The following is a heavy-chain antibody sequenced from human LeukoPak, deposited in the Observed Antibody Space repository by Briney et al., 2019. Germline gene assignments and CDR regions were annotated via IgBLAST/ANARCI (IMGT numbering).Heavy chain of an antibody. J-gene: IGHJ3*02. Sequence: PGGSLRLSCAASGFTFSSYAMSWVRQAPGKGLEWVSAIGGSGGSTYYADSVKGRFTISRDISKNTLYLQMNSLRAEDTAVYYCAKVFTIFGVVIQDAFDIWGQGTMVTVSS. V-gene: IGHV3-23*01. CDR3: AKVFTIFGVVIQDAFDI. CDR2: IGGSGGST. D-gene: IGHD3-3*01. CDR1: GFTFSSYA.